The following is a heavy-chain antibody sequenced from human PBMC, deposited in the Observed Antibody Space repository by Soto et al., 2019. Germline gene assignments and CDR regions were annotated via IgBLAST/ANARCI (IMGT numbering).Heavy chain of an antibody. D-gene: IGHD3-22*01. CDR3: AKNPGYYYDSTGYHFDY. V-gene: IGHV3-23*01. CDR2: ISGSAGST. Sequence: GGSLRLSCAASGFTFSSYAMSSVRQAPGKGLEWVSTISGSAGSTYYADSVKGRFTISRDNSKNTLYLQMNSLRAEDTAVYYCAKNPGYYYDSTGYHFDYWGQGTLVTVSS. CDR1: GFTFSSYA. J-gene: IGHJ4*02.